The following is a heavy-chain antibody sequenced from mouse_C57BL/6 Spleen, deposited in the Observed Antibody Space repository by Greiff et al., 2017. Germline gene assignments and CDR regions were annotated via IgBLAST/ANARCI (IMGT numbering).Heavy chain of an antibody. V-gene: IGHV1-55*01. Sequence: QVQLKQSGAELVKPGASVKMSCTASGYTFTSYCINWVKQRPGKGLEWIGDINPGSGSTNYNEKFKSKATLTVDTSSSTAYMQLSSLTSEDSAVYYCAKGNNNYWYFGGWGTGATVTVAT. CDR2: INPGSGST. D-gene: IGHD5-2*01. J-gene: IGHJ1*03. CDR3: AKGNNNYWYFGG. CDR1: GYTFTSYC.